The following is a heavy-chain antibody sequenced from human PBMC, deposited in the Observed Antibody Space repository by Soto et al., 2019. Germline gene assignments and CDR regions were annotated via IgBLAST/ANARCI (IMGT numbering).Heavy chain of an antibody. Sequence: PSQTISLTCDISGDSVSSSSVTWNWIRQSPSRGIEWLGRAYYRSKWYNDYAESVKSRITINPDTSKNQFSLHLNSVSPEDTAVYYCGRLIGNSWLDFWGQGTLVTVS. V-gene: IGHV6-1*01. D-gene: IGHD1-26*01. CDR3: GRLIGNSWLDF. J-gene: IGHJ5*01. CDR1: GDSVSSSSVT. CDR2: AYYRSKWYN.